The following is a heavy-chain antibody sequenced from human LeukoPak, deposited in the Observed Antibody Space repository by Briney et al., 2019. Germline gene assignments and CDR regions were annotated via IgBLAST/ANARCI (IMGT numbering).Heavy chain of an antibody. D-gene: IGHD1-26*01. CDR3: ARDQPRRGPGNHDY. V-gene: IGHV1-18*01. J-gene: IGHJ4*02. Sequence: ASVKVSCKASGYSFTNYDINWVRQAPGQGLEWMGWISTYDGTTNYAQKLRDRVTMMRDTSTSTAYMELRSLRSDDTAVYYCARDQPRRGPGNHDYWGQGTLVTVSS. CDR2: ISTYDGTT. CDR1: GYSFTNYD.